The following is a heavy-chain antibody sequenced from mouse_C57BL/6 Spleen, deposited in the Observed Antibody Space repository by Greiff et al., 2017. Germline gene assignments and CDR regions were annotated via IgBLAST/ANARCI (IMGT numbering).Heavy chain of an antibody. CDR1: GYAFSSYW. CDR3: ARVTTGANAD. Sequence: QVQLKESGPELVKPGASVKISCKASGYAFSSYWMNWVKQRPGKGLEWIGRIYPGDGDTNYNEKFKGKATLTADKSSSTAYMQLSSLTSEDSAVYFCARVTTGANADWGQGTLVTVSA. J-gene: IGHJ3*01. CDR2: IYPGDGDT. D-gene: IGHD2-3*01. V-gene: IGHV1-82*01.